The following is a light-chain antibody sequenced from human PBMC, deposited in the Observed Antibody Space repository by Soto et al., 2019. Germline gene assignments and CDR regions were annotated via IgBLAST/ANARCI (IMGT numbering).Light chain of an antibody. Sequence: QSVLTQPPSASGTPGQRVTISCSGSSSNIGSNYVYWYQQLPGTAPKLLIYRNNHRPSGVPDRFSGAKSGTSASLAISGLRSEDEADYYCAAWDDSLSGCYVFGTGTKLTVL. V-gene: IGLV1-47*01. CDR3: AAWDDSLSGCYV. J-gene: IGLJ1*01. CDR1: SSNIGSNY. CDR2: RNN.